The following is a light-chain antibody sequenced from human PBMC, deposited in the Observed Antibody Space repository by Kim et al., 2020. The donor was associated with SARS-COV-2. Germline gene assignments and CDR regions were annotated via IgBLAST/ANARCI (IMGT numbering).Light chain of an antibody. CDR3: QAWDSSTVV. Sequence: SVAPGQTATITCAGDKLGDKFSCWYQQKPGQSPVLLIYEDVKRPSGIPGRFSGSNSGNTATLTISGTQAMDEADYYCQAWDSSTVVFGGGTQLTVL. CDR2: EDV. CDR1: KLGDKF. V-gene: IGLV3-1*01. J-gene: IGLJ2*01.